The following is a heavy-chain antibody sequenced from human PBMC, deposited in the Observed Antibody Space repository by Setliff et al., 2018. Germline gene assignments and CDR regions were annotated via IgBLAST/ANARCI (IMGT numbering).Heavy chain of an antibody. CDR2: IKQDGSEK. J-gene: IGHJ6*02. Sequence: GGSLGLSCAASGFTFSRYWMSWVRQAPGKGLEWVANIKQDGSEKYYVDSVKGRFTISRDNAKNSLYLQMNSLRAEDTAVYYCARDHAYGSRFYYYYGMDVWGQGTTVTVSS. D-gene: IGHD3-10*01. V-gene: IGHV3-7*01. CDR1: GFTFSRYW. CDR3: ARDHAYGSRFYYYYGMDV.